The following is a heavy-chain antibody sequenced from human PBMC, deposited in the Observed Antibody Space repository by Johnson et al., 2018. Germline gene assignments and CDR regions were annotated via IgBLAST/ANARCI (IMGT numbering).Heavy chain of an antibody. J-gene: IGHJ4*02. CDR2: AIPILDIA. Sequence: QDQLVQSGAEVKKDGSSVKVSCKASGGTLTSFATSWVRQAPGQGLEWMGRAIPILDIANYAQKFQGRVTITADKSTTTAYMEMSSLRSEDTAVYYCAITWIQLPDPEGSFDSWGQGTLVTVSS. CDR3: AITWIQLPDPEGSFDS. CDR1: GGTLTSFA. V-gene: IGHV1-69*04. D-gene: IGHD5-18*01.